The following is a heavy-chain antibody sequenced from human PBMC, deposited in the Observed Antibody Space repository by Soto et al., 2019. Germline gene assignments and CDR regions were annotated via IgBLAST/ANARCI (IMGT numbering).Heavy chain of an antibody. CDR3: ARQDITMVRGADDY. J-gene: IGHJ4*02. Sequence: SETLSLTCAVYGGSFSGYYWSWIRQPPGKGLEWIGEINHSGSTNYNPSLKSRVTISVDTSKNQFSLKLSSVTAADTAVYYCARQDITMVRGADDYWGQGTLVTVSS. D-gene: IGHD3-10*01. V-gene: IGHV4-34*01. CDR2: INHSGST. CDR1: GGSFSGYY.